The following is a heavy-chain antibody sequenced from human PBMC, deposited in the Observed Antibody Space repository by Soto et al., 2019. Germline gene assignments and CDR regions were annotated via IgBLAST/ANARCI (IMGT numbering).Heavy chain of an antibody. J-gene: IGHJ4*02. D-gene: IGHD2-21*02. Sequence: PVGSLRLSCAASGFTFSSYAMGWVRQGPGKGLEWVAVVSIGGSTHYADSVRGRFTISRDNSKNTLSLQMNSLTAEDTAVYFCAKRRGACWHFDYWGQGALVTVSS. V-gene: IGHV3-23*01. CDR1: GFTFSSYA. CDR3: AKRRGACWHFDY. CDR2: VSIGGST.